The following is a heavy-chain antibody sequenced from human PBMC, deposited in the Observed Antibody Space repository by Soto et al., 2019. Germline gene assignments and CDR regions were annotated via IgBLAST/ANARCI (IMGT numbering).Heavy chain of an antibody. J-gene: IGHJ5*01. V-gene: IGHV1-18*01. CDR1: GYTFTSYG. CDR2: ISAYNGNT. D-gene: IGHD2-2*01. CDR3: ARVLSSMYCIITSCDGNCFVS. Sequence: GASVKVSCKASGYTFTSYGISWVRQAPGQGLEWMGWISAYNGNTNYAQKLQGRVTMTTDTSTSTAYMELRSLRSDDTAVYYCARVLSSMYCIITSCDGNCFVSWCQGTLVTVSS.